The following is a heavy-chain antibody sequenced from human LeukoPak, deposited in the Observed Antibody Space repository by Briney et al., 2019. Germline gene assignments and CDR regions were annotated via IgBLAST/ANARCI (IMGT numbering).Heavy chain of an antibody. CDR1: GFTFSSYS. CDR3: AREDQWLRFFDY. CDR2: ISSNSSYI. J-gene: IGHJ4*02. Sequence: GGSLRLSCAASGFTFSSYSMNWVRQAPGKGLEWVSSISSNSSYIYYADSVKGRFTISRDNAKNSLYLQMNSLRAEDTAVYYCAREDQWLRFFDYWGQGTLVTVSS. V-gene: IGHV3-21*01. D-gene: IGHD5-12*01.